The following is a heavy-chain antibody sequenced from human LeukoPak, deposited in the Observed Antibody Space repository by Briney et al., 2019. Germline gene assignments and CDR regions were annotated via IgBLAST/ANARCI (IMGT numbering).Heavy chain of an antibody. CDR3: ARGDYDILTGYLADY. Sequence: GASVKVSCKASGYTFTSCVISWVRQAPGQGLEWMGWISAYNGNTNYAQKLQGRVTMTTDTSTSTAYMELRSLRSDDTAVYYCARGDYDILTGYLADYWGQGTLVTVSS. CDR2: ISAYNGNT. V-gene: IGHV1-18*01. J-gene: IGHJ4*02. D-gene: IGHD3-9*01. CDR1: GYTFTSCV.